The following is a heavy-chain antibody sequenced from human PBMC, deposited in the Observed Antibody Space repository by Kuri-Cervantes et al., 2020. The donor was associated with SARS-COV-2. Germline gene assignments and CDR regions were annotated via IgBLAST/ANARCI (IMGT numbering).Heavy chain of an antibody. V-gene: IGHV3-74*01. CDR1: GFTFSGHW. Sequence: LSLTCAASGFTFSGHWIHWVRQAPGKGLVWVSRINPDGSYTNNADSVKGRFTLSRDNAKNMLFLQMNSLRAEDTAVYYCVRDGDHWNFDYWGQGTRVTSYS. J-gene: IGHJ4*02. D-gene: IGHD1-1*01. CDR2: INPDGSYT. CDR3: VRDGDHWNFDY.